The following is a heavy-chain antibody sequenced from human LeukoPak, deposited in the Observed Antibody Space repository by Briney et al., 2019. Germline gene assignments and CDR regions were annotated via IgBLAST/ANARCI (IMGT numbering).Heavy chain of an antibody. J-gene: IGHJ4*02. CDR2: INHSGST. V-gene: IGHV4-34*01. CDR3: AERRSGSNFDY. D-gene: IGHD6-19*01. Sequence: SETLSLTCAVYGVSFSGYYWSWIRQPPGKGLEWIGEINHSGSTNYNPSLKSRVTISVDTSKNQFSLKLSSVTAADTAVYYCAERRSGSNFDYWGQGTLVTASS. CDR1: GVSFSGYY.